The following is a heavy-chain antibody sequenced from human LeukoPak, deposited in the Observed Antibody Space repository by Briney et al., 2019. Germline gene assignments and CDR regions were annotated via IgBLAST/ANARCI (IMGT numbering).Heavy chain of an antibody. CDR1: GYTFTSYG. Sequence: ASVKVSCKASGYTFTSYGISWVRQAPGQGLEWMGWISAYNGNANYAQKLQGRVTMTTDTSTSTAYMELRSLRSDDTAVYYCARARSIKVYYYDSSDPPQPPRNWFDPWGQGTLVTVSS. V-gene: IGHV1-18*01. CDR2: ISAYNGNA. D-gene: IGHD3-22*01. CDR3: ARARSIKVYYYDSSDPPQPPRNWFDP. J-gene: IGHJ5*02.